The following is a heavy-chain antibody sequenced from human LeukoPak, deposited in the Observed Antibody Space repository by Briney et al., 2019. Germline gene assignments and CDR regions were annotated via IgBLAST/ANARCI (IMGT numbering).Heavy chain of an antibody. CDR2: MNPNSGNT. D-gene: IGHD6-19*01. Sequence: ASVKVSCKASGYTFTSYDINWVRQATGQGLKWMGWMNPNSGNTGYAQKFQGRVTMTRDTSTSTVYMELSSLRSEDTAVYYCARAVAGTLYSYWGQGTLVTVSS. CDR3: ARAVAGTLYSY. V-gene: IGHV1-8*01. CDR1: GYTFTSYD. J-gene: IGHJ4*02.